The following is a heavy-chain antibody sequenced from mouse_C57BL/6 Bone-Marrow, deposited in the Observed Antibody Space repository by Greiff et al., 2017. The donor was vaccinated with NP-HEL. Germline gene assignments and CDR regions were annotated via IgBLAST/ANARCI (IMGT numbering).Heavy chain of an antibody. CDR3: ARSLDYGYDVGYFDV. CDR2: IYPGSGST. CDR1: GYTFTSYW. J-gene: IGHJ1*03. D-gene: IGHD2-2*01. V-gene: IGHV1-55*01. Sequence: QVQLQQPGAELVKPGASVKMSCKASGYTFTSYWITWVKQRPGQGLEWIGDIYPGSGSTNYNEKFKSKATLTVDTSSSTAYMQLSSLTSEDSAVYYCARSLDYGYDVGYFDVWGTGTTVTVSS.